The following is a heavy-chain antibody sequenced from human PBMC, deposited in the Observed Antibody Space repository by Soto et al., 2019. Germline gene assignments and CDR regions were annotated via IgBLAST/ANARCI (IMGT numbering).Heavy chain of an antibody. V-gene: IGHV3-74*01. J-gene: IGHJ6*02. Sequence: DVQLVESGGGVVQPGGSLRLSCAASGLSFNIYWMHWVRQVPGKGLVWFARINSDGSHTIYVDSVKGRFTISRDNAKNTVFLQMDSLRDEDTGVYYCAGGMAGLDVWGQGTTVTVSS. CDR1: GLSFNIYW. CDR3: AGGMAGLDV. CDR2: INSDGSHT.